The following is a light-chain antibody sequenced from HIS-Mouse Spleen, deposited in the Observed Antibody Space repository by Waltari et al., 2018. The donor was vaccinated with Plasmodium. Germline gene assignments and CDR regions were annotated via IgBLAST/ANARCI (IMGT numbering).Light chain of an antibody. V-gene: IGLV3-10*01. CDR2: EDS. Sequence: SYDLTQPPSVSVSPGQTARLTCSGDALPKKYAYWYQQKSGQAPVLVIYEDSKRPSGIPGRFAGSSSGTMATLTISGAQVEDEADYYCYSTDSSGNHRVFGGGTKLTVL. J-gene: IGLJ3*02. CDR3: YSTDSSGNHRV. CDR1: ALPKKY.